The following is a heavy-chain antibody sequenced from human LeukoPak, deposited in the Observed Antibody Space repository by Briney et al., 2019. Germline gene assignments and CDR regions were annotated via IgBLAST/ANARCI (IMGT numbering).Heavy chain of an antibody. J-gene: IGHJ4*02. D-gene: IGHD3-22*01. Sequence: GGSLRLSCAASGFTFSSYGMSWVRQAPGKGLEWVSAISGSGGSTYYADSVKGRFTISRDNSKNTLYLQMNSLRAEDTAVYYCANEFYYVSSGYYWWGQGTLVTVSS. CDR3: ANEFYYVSSGYYW. V-gene: IGHV3-23*01. CDR2: ISGSGGST. CDR1: GFTFSSYG.